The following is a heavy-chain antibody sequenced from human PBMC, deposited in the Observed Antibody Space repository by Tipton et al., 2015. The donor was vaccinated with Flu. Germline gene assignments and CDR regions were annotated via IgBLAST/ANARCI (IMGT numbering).Heavy chain of an antibody. Sequence: TLSLTCAVSGGSISSSNWWSWVRQPPGKGLEWIGEIYHSGSTNYNPSLKSRATISVDKSKNQFSLKLSSVTAADTAVYYCARAECSGGSCLLDYWGQGTLVAVSS. D-gene: IGHD2-15*01. CDR3: ARAECSGGSCLLDY. CDR1: GGSISSSNW. CDR2: IYHSGST. V-gene: IGHV4-4*02. J-gene: IGHJ4*02.